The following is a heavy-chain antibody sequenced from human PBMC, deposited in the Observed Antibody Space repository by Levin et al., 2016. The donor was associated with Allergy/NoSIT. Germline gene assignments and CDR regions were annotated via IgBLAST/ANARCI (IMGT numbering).Heavy chain of an antibody. CDR1: GFTVSSSY. Sequence: GGSLRLSCAGSGFTVSSSYMSWVRQPPGKGLEWVSVIYSGGSTYYADSVRGRFTVSRDDSKNTLYLQMNSLRGEDTAMYYCVRNWINGWGQGTLVTVSS. D-gene: IGHD2-2*03. CDR2: IYSGGST. V-gene: IGHV3-53*01. J-gene: IGHJ4*02. CDR3: VRNWING.